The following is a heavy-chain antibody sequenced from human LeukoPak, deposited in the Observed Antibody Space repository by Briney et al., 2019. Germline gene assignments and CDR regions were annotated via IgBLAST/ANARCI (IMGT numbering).Heavy chain of an antibody. D-gene: IGHD3-10*01. CDR1: GFTFSSYS. CDR3: ARDAPLGGFDY. J-gene: IGHJ4*02. V-gene: IGHV3-21*01. Sequence: GGSLRLSCAASGFTFSSYSMNWVRQAPGKGLEWVSSISSSSSYIYYADSVKGRFTISRDNAKNSLYLQMNSPRAEDTAVYYCARDAPLGGFDYWGQGTLVTVSS. CDR2: ISSSSSYI.